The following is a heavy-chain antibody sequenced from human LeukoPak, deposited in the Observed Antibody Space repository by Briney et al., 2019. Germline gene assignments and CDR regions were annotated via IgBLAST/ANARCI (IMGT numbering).Heavy chain of an antibody. CDR2: ISSSGSTI. J-gene: IGHJ6*03. D-gene: IGHD1-26*01. CDR3: ARDRAGANYYYMDV. V-gene: IGHV3-11*01. Sequence: GGSLRLSCAASGFTVRDYYMSWIRQTPGKGLEWVSYISSSGSTIYYADSVKGRFTISRDNAKNSLYLQMNSLRAEDTAVYYCARDRAGANYYYMDVWGKGTTVTISS. CDR1: GFTVRDYY.